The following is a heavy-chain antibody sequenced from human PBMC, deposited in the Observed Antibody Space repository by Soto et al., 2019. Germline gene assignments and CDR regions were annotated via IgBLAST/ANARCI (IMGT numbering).Heavy chain of an antibody. Sequence: QVHLVQSGAEVKKPGASVKVSCKASGYTFTSYGITWVRQAPGQGLEWMGWISAHNGNTDYAQKRQGRVNVTRDTSTSTAYRELRSLRSDDTAVYYCARGRYGDYWGQGALVTVSS. J-gene: IGHJ4*02. D-gene: IGHD1-1*01. CDR2: ISAHNGNT. CDR1: GYTFTSYG. V-gene: IGHV1-18*01. CDR3: ARGRYGDY.